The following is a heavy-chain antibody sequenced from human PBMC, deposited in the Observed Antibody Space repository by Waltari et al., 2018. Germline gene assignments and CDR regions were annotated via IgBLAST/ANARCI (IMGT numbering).Heavy chain of an antibody. CDR3: ARDSLNIGATIDHYYGMDV. J-gene: IGHJ6*02. D-gene: IGHD5-12*01. Sequence: QVQLVQSGAEQKKPGSSVKVSCKAPGGTFSSYAISWARPAPGHGREWMGGIIPIFGRANYEQKFQGSVTITTDESTSAAYMKLSSLRSEDTAVDYCARDSLNIGATIDHYYGMDVWGQGTTVTVSS. CDR2: IIPIFGRA. V-gene: IGHV1-69*05. CDR1: GGTFSSYA.